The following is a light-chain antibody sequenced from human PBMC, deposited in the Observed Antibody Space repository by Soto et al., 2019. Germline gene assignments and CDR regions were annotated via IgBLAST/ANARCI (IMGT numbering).Light chain of an antibody. Sequence: IQLTQSPSSLSASVGGRVTITCPARQDTAIYLAWYQQKPGQAPKLLIYAASTLYGGVPSRFSGSGSGTDFALTITSLQAEDFATYYCQQLRMYPSTFGGGTRWIS. V-gene: IGKV1-9*01. J-gene: IGKJ4*01. CDR1: QDTAIY. CDR2: AAS. CDR3: QQLRMYPST.